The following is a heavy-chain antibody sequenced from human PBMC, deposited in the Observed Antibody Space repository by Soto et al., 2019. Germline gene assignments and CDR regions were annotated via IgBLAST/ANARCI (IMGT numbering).Heavy chain of an antibody. Sequence: SETLSLTCTVSGGSVSSGSHYWSWIRQPPGKGLEWIGNIYYSGSTKYNPSLKSRVTISVDRSRNHFSLNLRSVTTADTALYCCARDTSYDFWSGYVGFDPWGQGTLVTVSS. D-gene: IGHD3-3*01. V-gene: IGHV4-61*03. CDR3: ARDTSYDFWSGYVGFDP. CDR1: GGSVSSGSHY. J-gene: IGHJ5*02. CDR2: IYYSGST.